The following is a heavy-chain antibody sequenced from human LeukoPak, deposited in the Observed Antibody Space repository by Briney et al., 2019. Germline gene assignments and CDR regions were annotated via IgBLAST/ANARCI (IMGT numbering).Heavy chain of an antibody. V-gene: IGHV1-2*02. Sequence: ASVKVSCKASGYTFTGYYMHWVRQAPGQGLEWVGWINPNSGGTNYAQKFQGRVTMTRDTSISTAYMELSRLRSDDTAVYYCARELPYCSGGSCFGTYFDCWGQGTLVTVSS. CDR1: GYTFTGYY. D-gene: IGHD2-15*01. CDR3: ARELPYCSGGSCFGTYFDC. CDR2: INPNSGGT. J-gene: IGHJ4*02.